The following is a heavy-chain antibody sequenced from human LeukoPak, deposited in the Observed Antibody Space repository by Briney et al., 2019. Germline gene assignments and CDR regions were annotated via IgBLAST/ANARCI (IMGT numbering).Heavy chain of an antibody. CDR3: ARESGDPHYYYYGLDV. Sequence: GGSLRLSCAASGFTVSSNYMSWVRQAPGKGLEWVSVIYSGGSTYYADSVKGRFTISRDNSKNTLYLQMNSLRAEDTAVYYCARESGDPHYYYYGLDVWGQGTTVTVSS. J-gene: IGHJ6*02. V-gene: IGHV3-53*01. CDR1: GFTVSSNY. D-gene: IGHD3-10*01. CDR2: IYSGGST.